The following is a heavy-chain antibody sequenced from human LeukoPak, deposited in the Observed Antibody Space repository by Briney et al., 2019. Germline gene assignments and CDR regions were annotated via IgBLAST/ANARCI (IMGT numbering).Heavy chain of an antibody. V-gene: IGHV3-21*01. CDR3: ARDWSDVLRFLEPSDP. J-gene: IGHJ5*02. CDR1: GFTFSSYS. Sequence: GGSLRLSCAASGFTFSSYSMNWVCQAPGKGLEWVSSISSSSSYIYYAGSVKGRFTISRDNAKNSLYLQMNSLRAEDTAVYYCARDWSDVLRFLEPSDPWGQGTLVTVSS. CDR2: ISSSSSYI. D-gene: IGHD3-3*01.